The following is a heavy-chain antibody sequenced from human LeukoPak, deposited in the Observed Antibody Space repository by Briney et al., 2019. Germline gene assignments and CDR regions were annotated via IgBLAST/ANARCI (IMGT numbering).Heavy chain of an antibody. D-gene: IGHD1-14*01. CDR3: ATDITGGAISF. J-gene: IGHJ4*02. CDR1: GFTFSTYA. V-gene: IGHV3-23*01. CDR2: ITSSGGST. Sequence: GGSLRLSCAASGFTFSTYAMSWVRQAPGKGLEWVSIITSSGGSTNYADSVKGRFTISRDNSKNTLYLQMNSLKPDDTAVYYCATDITGGAISFWGQGALVTVSS.